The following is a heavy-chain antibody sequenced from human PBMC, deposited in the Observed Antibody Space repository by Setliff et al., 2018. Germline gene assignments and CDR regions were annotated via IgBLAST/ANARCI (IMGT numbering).Heavy chain of an antibody. V-gene: IGHV3-23*01. J-gene: IGHJ4*02. CDR1: GFTFRSYH. Sequence: GGSLRLSCTASGFTFRSYHMSWVRQAPGKGLEWVSSIISGDDTRYPDSVQGRFTISRDNSKNSLSLQMNSLRTEDTAVYYCFGAGTCSYWGQGALVTVSS. CDR2: IISGDDT. CDR3: FGAGTCSY. D-gene: IGHD3-10*01.